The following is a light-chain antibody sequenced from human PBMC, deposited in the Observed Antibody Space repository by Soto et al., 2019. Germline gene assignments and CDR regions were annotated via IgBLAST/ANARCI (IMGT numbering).Light chain of an antibody. V-gene: IGKV3-15*01. CDR1: QSVSIN. CDR2: DAS. J-gene: IGKJ1*01. Sequence: EVVMTQSPATLSVSPGDRATLSCRASQSVSINLAWYQQRPGQAPRLLIYDASTRATGIPARFSGSGSVTEFTLTISSLQSEDFAVYYCQQYTNWPLWTFGQGTKVEIK. CDR3: QQYTNWPLWT.